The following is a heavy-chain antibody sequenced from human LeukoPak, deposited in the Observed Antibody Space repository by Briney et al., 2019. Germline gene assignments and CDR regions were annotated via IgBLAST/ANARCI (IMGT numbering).Heavy chain of an antibody. V-gene: IGHV1-2*02. Sequence: KPGASVKVSCKASGXTFTGYYLHWVRQAPGQGLEWMGCINPNSGGTNYAQNFQGRVTMTRDTSISTAYMELSRLRSDDTAVYYCAREGYCSGGACLDYWGQGTLVTVSS. CDR2: INPNSGGT. CDR1: GXTFTGYY. D-gene: IGHD2-15*01. CDR3: AREGYCSGGACLDY. J-gene: IGHJ4*02.